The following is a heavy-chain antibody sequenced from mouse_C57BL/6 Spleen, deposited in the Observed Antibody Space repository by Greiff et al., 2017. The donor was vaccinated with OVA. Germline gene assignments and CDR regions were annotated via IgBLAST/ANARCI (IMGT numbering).Heavy chain of an antibody. CDR1: GYAFSSSW. D-gene: IGHD1-1*01. Sequence: VQLQESGPELVKPGASVKISCKASGYAFSSSWMNWVKQRPGKGLEWIGRIYPGDGDTNYNGKFKGKATLTADKSSSTAYMQLSSLTSEDSAVYFCAKPLRSYYAMDYWGQGTSVTVSS. J-gene: IGHJ4*01. CDR3: AKPLRSYYAMDY. V-gene: IGHV1-82*01. CDR2: IYPGDGDT.